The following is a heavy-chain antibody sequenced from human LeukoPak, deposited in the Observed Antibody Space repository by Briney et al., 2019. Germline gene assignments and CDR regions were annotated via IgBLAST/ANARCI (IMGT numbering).Heavy chain of an antibody. CDR1: GFTVSSNY. V-gene: IGHV3-66*01. D-gene: IGHD4-23*01. J-gene: IGHJ4*02. CDR3: ARDRTNDYGGND. CDR2: IYSGGST. Sequence: GGSLRLSCAASGFTVSSNYMSWVRQVPGKGLEWVSVIYSGGSTYYADSVKGRFTISRDNSKNTLYLQMNSLRAEDTAVYYCARDRTNDYGGNDWGQGTLVTVSS.